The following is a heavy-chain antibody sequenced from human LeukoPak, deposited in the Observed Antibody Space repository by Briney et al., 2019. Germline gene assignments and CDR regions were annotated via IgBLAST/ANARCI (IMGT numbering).Heavy chain of an antibody. Sequence: GAGPTPVNPPQTPTPTCTLSGFSPPTSGVGVGWIPHPPRKALEWLALIYWDDDKRYSPSLKSRLTITKDTSKNQVVLTMTNMDPVDTATYYCAHRSDGSDSYWGQGTLVTVSS. J-gene: IGHJ4*02. CDR3: AHRSDGSDSY. CDR2: IYWDDDK. CDR1: GFSPPTSGVG. D-gene: IGHD3-10*01. V-gene: IGHV2-5*02.